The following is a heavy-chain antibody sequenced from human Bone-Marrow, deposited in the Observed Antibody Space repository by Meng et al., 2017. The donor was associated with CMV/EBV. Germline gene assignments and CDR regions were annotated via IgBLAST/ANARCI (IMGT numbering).Heavy chain of an antibody. Sequence: GESLKISCAASAFTFRSYAMHWVRQPPGKGLEWVAVISSDGSKEYYADSVKGRFTVSRDNSNNTLYLQMNSLRGEDTAVYYCARDIKTWVHMDVWGQGNTVTVSS. D-gene: IGHD3-16*01. CDR1: AFTFRSYA. V-gene: IGHV3-30*04. CDR2: ISSDGSKE. J-gene: IGHJ6*02. CDR3: ARDIKTWVHMDV.